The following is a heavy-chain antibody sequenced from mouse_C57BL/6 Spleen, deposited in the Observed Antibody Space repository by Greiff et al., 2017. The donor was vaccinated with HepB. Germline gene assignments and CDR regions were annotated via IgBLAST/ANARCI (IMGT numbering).Heavy chain of an antibody. CDR2: ISSGGSYT. CDR1: GFTFSSYG. V-gene: IGHV5-6*02. CDR3: ARDTTVVATDY. D-gene: IGHD1-1*01. Sequence: DVMLVESGGDLVKPGGSLKLSCAASGFTFSSYGMSWVRQTPDKRLEWVATISSGGSYTYYPDSVKGRFTISRDNAKNTLYLQMSSLKSEDTAMYYCARDTTVVATDYWGQGTTLTVSS. J-gene: IGHJ2*01.